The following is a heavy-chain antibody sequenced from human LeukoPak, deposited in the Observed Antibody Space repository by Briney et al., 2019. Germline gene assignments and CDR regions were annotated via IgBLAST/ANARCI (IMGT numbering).Heavy chain of an antibody. CDR3: ARDGTSQGDYRAFDY. CDR1: GYTFTSYY. J-gene: IGHJ4*02. Sequence: ASVKVSCKASGYTFTSYYMHWVRQAPGQGLEWMGIINPSGGSTSYAQKFQGRVTMTRDMSTSTVYMELSSLRSEDTAVYYCARDGTSQGDYRAFDYWGQGTLVTVSS. CDR2: INPSGGST. V-gene: IGHV1-46*01. D-gene: IGHD4-11*01.